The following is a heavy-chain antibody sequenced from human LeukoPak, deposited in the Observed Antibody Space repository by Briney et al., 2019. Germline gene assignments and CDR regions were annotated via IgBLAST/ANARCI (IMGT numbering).Heavy chain of an antibody. CDR3: AREGVVLRYFDWLLSPNWFDP. D-gene: IGHD3-9*01. CDR1: GYTFTSYA. J-gene: IGHJ5*02. CDR2: INTNTGNP. Sequence: ASVKVSCKASGYTFTSYAMNWVRQAPGQGLEWMGWINTNTGNPTYAQGFTGRFVFSLDTSVSTAYLQISSLKAEDTAVYYCAREGVVLRYFDWLLSPNWFDPWGQGTLVTVSS. V-gene: IGHV7-4-1*02.